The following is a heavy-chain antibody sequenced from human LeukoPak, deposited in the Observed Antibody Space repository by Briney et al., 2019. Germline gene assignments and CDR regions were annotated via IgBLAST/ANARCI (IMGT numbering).Heavy chain of an antibody. J-gene: IGHJ5*02. CDR2: IYPGDSDT. D-gene: IGHD2-2*01. CDR3: ARERASDIVVVPAAINVLGFDP. Sequence: GESLKISCKGSGYSFTSYWIGWVRQMPGKGLEWMGIIYPGDSDTRYSPSFQGQVTISADKSISTAYLQWGSLKASDTAMYYCARERASDIVVVPAAINVLGFDPWGQGTLVTVSS. V-gene: IGHV5-51*01. CDR1: GYSFTSYW.